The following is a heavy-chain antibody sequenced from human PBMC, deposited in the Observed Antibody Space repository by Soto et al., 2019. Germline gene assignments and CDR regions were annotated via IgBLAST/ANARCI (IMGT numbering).Heavy chain of an antibody. V-gene: IGHV2-70*11. CDR1: GFSLSTSGMC. CDR2: IDWDDDK. J-gene: IGHJ4*02. CDR3: SRMRQQWLAVDD. D-gene: IGHD6-19*01. Sequence: SGPTLVNPTQTLTLTCTFSGFSLSTSGMCVNWIRQPPGKALEWLARIDWDDDKYYSTSLKTRLTISKDTSKNQVVLTMTNMDPVDTATYYCSRMRQQWLAVDDWGQRALVTVSS.